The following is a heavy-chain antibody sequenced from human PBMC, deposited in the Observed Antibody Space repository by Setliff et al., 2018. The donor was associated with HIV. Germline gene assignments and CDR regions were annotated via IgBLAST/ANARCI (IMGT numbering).Heavy chain of an antibody. Sequence: SETLSLTCSVSGASISSSSYYWGWLRQPPGKGLEWIGTIYYGGSTYYDESLKSRVTISLDTSKNQFSLKLKSVTATDTAVYYCARPHPMGSGSPWDYWGQGTLVTVSS. CDR3: ARPHPMGSGSPWDY. D-gene: IGHD3-10*01. V-gene: IGHV4-39*01. J-gene: IGHJ4*02. CDR2: IYYGGST. CDR1: GASISSSSYY.